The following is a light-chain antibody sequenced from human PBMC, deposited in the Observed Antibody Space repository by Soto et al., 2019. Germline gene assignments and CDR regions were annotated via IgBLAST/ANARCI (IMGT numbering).Light chain of an antibody. J-gene: IGKJ2*01. Sequence: IQLTQSPSSLSASVGDRVTITCRASQGISSYLAWYQQKPGKAPKLLIYAASTLQSGVPSRFSGSGSGTAFTLTISSLQPEDFATYYCQQLNSYRYTFGQGTKLEIK. CDR2: AAS. CDR3: QQLNSYRYT. CDR1: QGISSY. V-gene: IGKV1-9*01.